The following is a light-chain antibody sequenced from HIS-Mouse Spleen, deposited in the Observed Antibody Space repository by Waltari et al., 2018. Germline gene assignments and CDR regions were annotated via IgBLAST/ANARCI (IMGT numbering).Light chain of an antibody. CDR3: SSYAGSNKEV. CDR2: EVS. CDR1: SSDVGGDNY. J-gene: IGLJ3*02. Sequence: QSALTQPPSASGSPGPSVTISCTGTSSDVGGDNYVSWYQQHPGKAPKLMIYEVSKRPSGVPDRFSGSKSGNTASLTVSGLQAEDEADYYCSSYAGSNKEVFGGGTKLTVL. V-gene: IGLV2-8*01.